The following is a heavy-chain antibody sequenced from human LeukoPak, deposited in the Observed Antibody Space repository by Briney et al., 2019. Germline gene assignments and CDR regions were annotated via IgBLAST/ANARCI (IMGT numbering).Heavy chain of an antibody. V-gene: IGHV3-23*01. Sequence: GSLRLSCAASEFTFSSYAMSWVRQAPGKGLEWVSAISGSGGSTYYADSVKGRFAISRDNSKNTLYLQMNGLRAEDTAVYYCAKGMVRGADYWGQGTLVTVSS. D-gene: IGHD3-10*01. J-gene: IGHJ4*02. CDR3: AKGMVRGADY. CDR2: ISGSGGST. CDR1: EFTFSSYA.